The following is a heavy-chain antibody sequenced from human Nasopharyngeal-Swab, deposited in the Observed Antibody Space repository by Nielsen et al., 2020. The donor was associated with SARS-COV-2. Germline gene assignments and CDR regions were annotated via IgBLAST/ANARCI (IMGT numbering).Heavy chain of an antibody. CDR2: IKSKTDGGTT. D-gene: IGHD5-12*01. J-gene: IGHJ4*02. V-gene: IGHV3-15*01. CDR3: TTRRYSDYAFDY. Sequence: GESLKISCAASGFTFSNAWMSWVRQAPGKGLEWLGRIKSKTDGGTTDYAAPVKGRFTISRDDSKNTLYLQMNSLKTEDTAVYYCTTRRYSDYAFDYWGQGTLVTVSS. CDR1: GFTFSNAW.